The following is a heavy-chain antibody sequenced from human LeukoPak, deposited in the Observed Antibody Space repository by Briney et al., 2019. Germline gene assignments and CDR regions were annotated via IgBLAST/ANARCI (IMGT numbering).Heavy chain of an antibody. CDR2: IIPILGIA. J-gene: IGHJ4*02. D-gene: IGHD3-10*01. CDR3: ASLDVSYYYGSGSLASY. Sequence: ASVKVSCKASGGTFSSYAISWVRQAPGQGLEWMGRIIPILGIANYAQKFQGRVTITADKSTSTAYMELSSLRSEDTAVYYCASLDVSYYYGSGSLASYWGQGTLVTVSS. CDR1: GGTFSSYA. V-gene: IGHV1-69*04.